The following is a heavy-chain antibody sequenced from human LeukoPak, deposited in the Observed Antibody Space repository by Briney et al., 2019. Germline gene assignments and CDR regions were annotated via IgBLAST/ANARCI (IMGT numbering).Heavy chain of an antibody. D-gene: IGHD3-22*01. V-gene: IGHV3-23*01. CDR3: AKSDDSSGQYYFDY. CDR2: ISGSGGST. J-gene: IGHJ4*02. CDR1: GFTFSSYA. Sequence: HAGGSLRLSCAASGFTFSSYAMSWVRQAPGKGLEWVSAISGSGGSTYYADSVKGRFTISRDNSKNTLYLQMNSLRAEDTAVYYCAKSDDSSGQYYFDYWGQGTLVTVSS.